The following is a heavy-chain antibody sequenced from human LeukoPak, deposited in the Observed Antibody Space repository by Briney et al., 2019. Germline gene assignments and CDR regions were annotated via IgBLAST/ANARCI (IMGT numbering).Heavy chain of an antibody. V-gene: IGHV1-46*01. Sequence: ASVKVSCKASGYTFTTYGINWVRQAPGQGLEWMGIINPSGGSTTYAQKFQGRVTMTRDMSTSTVYMELSSLRSEDTAVYYCARRGYSYGYHYYYMDVWGKGTTVTVSS. CDR1: GYTFTTYG. CDR2: INPSGGST. D-gene: IGHD5-18*01. J-gene: IGHJ6*03. CDR3: ARRGYSYGYHYYYMDV.